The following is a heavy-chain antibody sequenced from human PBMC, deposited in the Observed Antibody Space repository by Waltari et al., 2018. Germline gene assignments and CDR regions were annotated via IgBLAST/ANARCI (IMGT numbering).Heavy chain of an antibody. Sequence: QVQLRESGPGLVKPSETLSLTCTVSGDSISSYYWSWIRQPPGKGLEWIGYIHYRGSTYYNPSLKSRVTISVDTSKNYFSLDLSSVTAADTAVYYCARESVPYSGYAGGYYFDSWGQGTLVTVSS. CDR3: ARESVPYSGYAGGYYFDS. V-gene: IGHV4-59*01. D-gene: IGHD5-12*01. J-gene: IGHJ4*02. CDR1: GDSISSYY. CDR2: IHYRGST.